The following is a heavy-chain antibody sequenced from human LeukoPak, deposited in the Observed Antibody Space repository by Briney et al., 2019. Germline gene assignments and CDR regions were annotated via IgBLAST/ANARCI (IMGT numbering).Heavy chain of an antibody. Sequence: PGGSLRLSCAASGFTFSSYAMHWVRQAPGKGLEWVAVISYDGSNKYYVDSVKGRFTISRDNSKNTLYLQMNSLRAEDTAVYYCASFNRQQQLFNSRGIHWGQGTLVTVSS. CDR3: ASFNRQQQLFNSRGIH. CDR2: ISYDGSNK. V-gene: IGHV3-30-3*01. CDR1: GFTFSSYA. D-gene: IGHD6-13*01. J-gene: IGHJ4*02.